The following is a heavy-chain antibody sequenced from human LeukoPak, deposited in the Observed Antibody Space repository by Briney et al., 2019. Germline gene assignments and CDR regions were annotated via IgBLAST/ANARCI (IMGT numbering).Heavy chain of an antibody. J-gene: IGHJ6*03. V-gene: IGHV4-39*07. CDR1: GGSISSSSYY. CDR3: ARGPWISGYMDV. Sequence: SETLSLTCTVSGGSISSSSYYWGWIRQPPGKGLEWIGSIYYSGSTYYNPSLKSRVTISVDTSKNQFSLKLSSVTAADTAVYYCARGPWISGYMDVWGKGTTVTVPS. CDR2: IYYSGST. D-gene: IGHD5-12*01.